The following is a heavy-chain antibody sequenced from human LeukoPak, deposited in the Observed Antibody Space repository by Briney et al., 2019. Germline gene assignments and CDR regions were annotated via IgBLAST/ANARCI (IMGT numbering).Heavy chain of an antibody. CDR3: ARGNGYSGYDTPNDDFDY. V-gene: IGHV3-11*01. J-gene: IGHJ4*02. CDR1: GFTFSDYY. D-gene: IGHD5-12*01. Sequence: GGSLRLSCAASGFTFSDYYMSWIRQAPGKGLEWVSYISSSGSTIYYADSVKGRFTISRDNAKNSLYLQMNSLRAEDTAVYYCARGNGYSGYDTPNDDFDYWGQGTLVTVSS. CDR2: ISSSGSTI.